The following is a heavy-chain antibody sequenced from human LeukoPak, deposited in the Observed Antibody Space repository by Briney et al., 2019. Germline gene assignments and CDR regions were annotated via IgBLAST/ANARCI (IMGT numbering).Heavy chain of an antibody. CDR1: GGSVNSFY. J-gene: IGHJ4*02. Sequence: SETLSLTCTVSGGSVNSFYWTWIRQPAGKGLEWIGSIYYSGSTNYNPSLKSRVTISVDTSKNQFSLKLSSVTAADTAVYYCARRHGHLYYFDYWGQGTLVTVSS. V-gene: IGHV4-59*05. CDR2: IYYSGST. CDR3: ARRHGHLYYFDY.